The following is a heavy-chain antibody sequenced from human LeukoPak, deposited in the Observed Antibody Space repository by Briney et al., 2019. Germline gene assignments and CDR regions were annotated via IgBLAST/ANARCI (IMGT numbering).Heavy chain of an antibody. Sequence: SETLSLTCTVSGGSISSSSYYWGWIRQPPGKGREWIGSIYYSGSTYYNPSLKSRVTISVDTSKNQFSLKLSSVTAADTAVYYCARGGVDAFDIWGQGTMVTVSS. D-gene: IGHD2-8*01. V-gene: IGHV4-39*01. CDR2: IYYSGST. CDR1: GGSISSSSYY. J-gene: IGHJ3*02. CDR3: ARGGVDAFDI.